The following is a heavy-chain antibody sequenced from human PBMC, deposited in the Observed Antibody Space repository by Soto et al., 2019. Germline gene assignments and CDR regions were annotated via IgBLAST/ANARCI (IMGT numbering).Heavy chain of an antibody. CDR1: GGPIRSYY. CDR3: ARKGFSGYEALHY. V-gene: IGHV4-59*01. Sequence: QVHLQESGPGLLKPSETLSLTCGVSGGPIRSYYLSWLRQAPGTGLEWIAYIAYTAITGYNPALRSRVTISGDTSQNLFSLKISSVTAADTAVYYCARKGFSGYEALHYWWQGILVTVS. D-gene: IGHD5-12*01. CDR2: IAYTAIT. J-gene: IGHJ4*02.